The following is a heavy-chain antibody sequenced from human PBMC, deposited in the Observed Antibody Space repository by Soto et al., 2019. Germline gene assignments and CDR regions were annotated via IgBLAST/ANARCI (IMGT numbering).Heavy chain of an antibody. D-gene: IGHD6-13*01. J-gene: IGHJ6*02. Sequence: SETLSLTCTVSGGSISSSSYYWGWIRQPQGKGLEWIGSIYYSGSTYYNPSLKSRVTISVDTSKNQFSLKLSSVTAADTAVYYCARHKYLAAAGARGYGMDVWGQGTLVIVSS. V-gene: IGHV4-39*01. CDR2: IYYSGST. CDR1: GGSISSSSYY. CDR3: ARHKYLAAAGARGYGMDV.